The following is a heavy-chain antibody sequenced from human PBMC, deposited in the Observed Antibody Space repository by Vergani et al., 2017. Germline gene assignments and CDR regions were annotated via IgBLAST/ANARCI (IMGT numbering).Heavy chain of an antibody. CDR3: AHLDYGDYRIWYFDL. CDR2: IYWDDDK. D-gene: IGHD4-17*01. V-gene: IGHV2-5*08. Sequence: QVTLQESGPVLVKPTETLTLTCTVSGFSLSNARMGVSWLRQPPGKALEWLAHIYWDDDKRYSPSLKSRLTITKDTSKNQVVLTMTNMDPVDTATYYCAHLDYGDYRIWYFDLWGRGTLVTVSS. CDR1: GFSLSNARMG. J-gene: IGHJ2*01.